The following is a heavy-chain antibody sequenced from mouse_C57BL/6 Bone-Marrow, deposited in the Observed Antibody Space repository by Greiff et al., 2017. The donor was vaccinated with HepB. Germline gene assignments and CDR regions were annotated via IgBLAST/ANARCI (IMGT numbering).Heavy chain of an antibody. V-gene: IGHV1-81*01. CDR1: GYTFTSYG. CDR2: IYPRSGNT. Sequence: QVQLQQSGAELARPGASVKLSCKASGYTFTSYGLSWVKQRTGQGLEWIGEIYPRSGNTYYNEKFKGKATLTADKSSSTAYMELRSLTSEDSAVYFCARERGHYAMDYWGQGTSVTVSS. CDR3: ARERGHYAMDY. J-gene: IGHJ4*01.